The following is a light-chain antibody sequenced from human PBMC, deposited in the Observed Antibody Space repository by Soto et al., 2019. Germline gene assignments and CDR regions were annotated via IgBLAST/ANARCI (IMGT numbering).Light chain of an antibody. Sequence: EIVMTQSPATLSVSPGERATLSCRAGQSVSSNLAWYQQKPGQAPRLRIYAASTRATGLPARFSGSGSGTEFTLTISSLQSEDFAVYYCQQYSKWPLTFGQGTKVEI. V-gene: IGKV3-15*01. CDR3: QQYSKWPLT. CDR1: QSVSSN. J-gene: IGKJ1*01. CDR2: AAS.